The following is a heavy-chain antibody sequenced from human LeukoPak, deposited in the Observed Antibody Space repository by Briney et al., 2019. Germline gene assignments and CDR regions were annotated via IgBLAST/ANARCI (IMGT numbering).Heavy chain of an antibody. CDR1: GFSFSSYA. CDR2: ISYDGTNQ. Sequence: GGSLRLSCAASGFSFSSYAFHWVRQAPGKGLEWVAVISYDGTNQYYADSVKGRFTISRDTSKKTLYLQMNSLRAEDTSVYYCARDSRLGRWRGTSDYWGQGTLVTVSS. V-gene: IGHV3-30-3*01. CDR3: ARDSRLGRWRGTSDY. D-gene: IGHD3-16*01. J-gene: IGHJ4*02.